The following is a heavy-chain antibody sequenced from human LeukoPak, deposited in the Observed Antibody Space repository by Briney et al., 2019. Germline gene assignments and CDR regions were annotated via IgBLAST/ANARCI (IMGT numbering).Heavy chain of an antibody. J-gene: IGHJ4*02. CDR1: GGSISSSNW. CDR2: IYHSGST. Sequence: SGTLSLTCAVSGGSISSSNWWSWVRQPPGKGLEWIGEIYHSGSTNYNPSLKSRVTMSVDTSKNQFSLKLSSVTAADTAVYYCARDRYDSSGYRTSLFDYWGQGTLVTVSS. CDR3: ARDRYDSSGYRTSLFDY. V-gene: IGHV4-4*02. D-gene: IGHD3-22*01.